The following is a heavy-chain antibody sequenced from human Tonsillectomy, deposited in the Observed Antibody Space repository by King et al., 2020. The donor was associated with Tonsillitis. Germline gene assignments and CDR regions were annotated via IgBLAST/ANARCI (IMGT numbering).Heavy chain of an antibody. CDR2: ISSSGRTI. J-gene: IGHJ6*03. CDR3: ARDRLWGSRPYCYYMDV. V-gene: IGHV3-11*01. D-gene: IGHD6-13*01. Sequence: QLVQSGGGLVKPGGSLRLSCAASGFTFSDYYMSWIRQAPGKGLEWVSYISSSGRTIYYAGSVKGRFTISRDNAKNSLYLQMNSLRAEDTAVYYCARDRLWGSRPYCYYMDVWGKGTTVTVSS. CDR1: GFTFSDYY.